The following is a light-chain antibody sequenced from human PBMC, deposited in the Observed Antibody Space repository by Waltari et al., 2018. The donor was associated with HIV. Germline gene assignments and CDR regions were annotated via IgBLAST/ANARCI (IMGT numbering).Light chain of an antibody. CDR1: QTISSW. CDR2: KAS. CDR3: HQYNTYPYT. V-gene: IGKV1-5*03. Sequence: DIQMTQSPSTLSASVGDRVTITCRASQTISSWLARYQQKPDQAPKVLIYKASALETGVPSRFSGTGSGTEFNLTITGLQPDDVATYSCHQYNTYPYTFGQGTKLEIK. J-gene: IGKJ2*01.